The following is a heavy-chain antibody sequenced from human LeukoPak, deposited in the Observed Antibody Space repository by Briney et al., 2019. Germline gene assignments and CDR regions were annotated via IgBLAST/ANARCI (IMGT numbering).Heavy chain of an antibody. CDR1: GFTFSSYA. V-gene: IGHV3-23*01. CDR2: ISGSGGST. Sequence: GGSLRLSCAASGFTFSSYAMSWVRQAPGQGLEWVSAISGSGGSTYYADSVKGRFTISRDNSKNTLYLQMNSLRAEDTAVYYCAKDPYDILTGPDYWGQGTLVTVSS. J-gene: IGHJ4*02. CDR3: AKDPYDILTGPDY. D-gene: IGHD3-9*01.